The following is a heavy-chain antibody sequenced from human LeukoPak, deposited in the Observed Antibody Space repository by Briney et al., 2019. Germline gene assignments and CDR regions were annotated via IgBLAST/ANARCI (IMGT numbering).Heavy chain of an antibody. CDR2: ISSDGNDK. CDR3: TTKVIRGNSGDDYDD. J-gene: IGHJ4*02. V-gene: IGHV3-30*03. CDR1: GVTFSSYG. D-gene: IGHD5-12*01. Sequence: GGSLRLSCAPSGVTFSSYGMQWVRQAPGEGLEWVALISSDGNDKLLGDSVKGRLTISRDDSKSTLYLQMNSLRAEDTAVYYCTTKVIRGNSGDDYDDWGQGTLVTVSS.